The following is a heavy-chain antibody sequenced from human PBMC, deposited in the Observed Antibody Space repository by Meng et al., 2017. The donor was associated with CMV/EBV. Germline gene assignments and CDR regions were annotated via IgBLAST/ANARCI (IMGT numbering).Heavy chain of an antibody. D-gene: IGHD4-17*01. CDR2: TYYRSKWYN. Sequence: SCAISGDSVSSNSAAWNWIRQSPSRGLEWLGRTYYRSKWYNDYAVSVKSRITINPDTSKNQLSLQLNSVTPEDTAVYYCARETTGSAYGDYDDAFDIWGQGTMVTVSS. J-gene: IGHJ3*02. CDR1: GDSVSSNSAA. V-gene: IGHV6-1*01. CDR3: ARETTGSAYGDYDDAFDI.